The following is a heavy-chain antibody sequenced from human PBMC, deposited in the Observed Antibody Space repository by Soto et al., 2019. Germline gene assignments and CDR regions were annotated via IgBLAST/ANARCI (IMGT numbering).Heavy chain of an antibody. CDR2: INHSGST. J-gene: IGHJ4*02. D-gene: IGHD1-20*01. CDR3: ARGRYNWNY. V-gene: IGHV4-34*01. CDR1: GGSFSCYY. Sequence: SETLSLTCAVYGGSFSCYYWSWIRQPPGKGLEWIGEINHSGSTNYKPSLKSRVTISVDTSKNQFSLKLSSVTAADTAVYYCARGRYNWNYWGQGTLVTVSS.